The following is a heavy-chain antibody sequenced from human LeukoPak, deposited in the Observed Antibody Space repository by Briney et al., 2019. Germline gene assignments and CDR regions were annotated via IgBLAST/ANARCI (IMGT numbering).Heavy chain of an antibody. J-gene: IGHJ4*02. CDR2: INPNSGGT. CDR1: GYTFTGYY. D-gene: IGHD2-15*01. V-gene: IGHV1-2*02. CDR3: ARDNPGSRCSSGGSCYSIDAY. Sequence: ASVKVSCKASGYTFTGYYMHWVRQAPGQGLEWMGWINPNSGGTNYAQKFRGRVTMTRDTSISTAYMELSRLRSDDTAVYYCARDNPGSRCSSGGSCYSIDAYWGQGTLVTVSS.